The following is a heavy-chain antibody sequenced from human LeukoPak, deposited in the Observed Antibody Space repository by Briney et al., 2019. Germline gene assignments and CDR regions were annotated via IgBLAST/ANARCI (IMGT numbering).Heavy chain of an antibody. CDR2: IYGVGSA. CDR1: GFTVSSNY. V-gene: IGHV3-66*01. D-gene: IGHD3-16*02. Sequence: GGSLRLSCVVSGFTVSSNYMSWVRQAPGKGLEWVSVIYGVGSAYYADSVKGRFTISRDNSKNTLYLQMNSLRAEDTAVYYCAREYRYFDYWGQGTLVTVSS. CDR3: AREYRYFDY. J-gene: IGHJ4*02.